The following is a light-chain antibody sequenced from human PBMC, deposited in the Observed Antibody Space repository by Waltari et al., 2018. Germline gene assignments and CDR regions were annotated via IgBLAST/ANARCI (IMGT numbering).Light chain of an antibody. CDR2: DAS. Sequence: VLTQSPATLSLSPGETVTLSCRASQNVGRYLAWYQQQAGRAPRLLIYDASSRATGIPVRFSGSGSGTDFTLTITTLESEDFAVYYCQQRRAFGQGTKLEI. J-gene: IGKJ2*01. CDR3: QQRRA. V-gene: IGKV3-11*01. CDR1: QNVGRY.